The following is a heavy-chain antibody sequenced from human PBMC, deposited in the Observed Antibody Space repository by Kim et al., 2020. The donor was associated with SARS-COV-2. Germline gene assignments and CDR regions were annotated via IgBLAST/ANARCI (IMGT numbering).Heavy chain of an antibody. CDR3: ARELPYSSSWHQPIYNWFDP. Sequence: ASVKVSCKASGYTFTSYAMNWVRQASGQGLEWMGWINTNTGNPTYAQGFTGRFVFSLDTSVSTAYLQISSLKAEDTAVYYCARELPYSSSWHQPIYNWFDPWGQGTLVTVSS. V-gene: IGHV7-4-1*02. D-gene: IGHD6-13*01. J-gene: IGHJ5*02. CDR1: GYTFTSYA. CDR2: INTNTGNP.